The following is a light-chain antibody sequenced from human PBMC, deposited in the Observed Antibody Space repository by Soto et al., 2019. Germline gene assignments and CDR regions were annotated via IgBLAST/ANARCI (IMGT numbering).Light chain of an antibody. CDR1: QSVSSN. J-gene: IGKJ5*01. CDR3: QQYNNWPSIT. V-gene: IGKV3-15*01. Sequence: EIVMTQSPATLSVSPGERATLSCRASQSVSSNLAWYQQKPGQAPRLIIYGTSTRATGIPARFSGSGSGTEFTLTICSLQSEDYAVYYCQQYNNWPSITFGQGTRVEIK. CDR2: GTS.